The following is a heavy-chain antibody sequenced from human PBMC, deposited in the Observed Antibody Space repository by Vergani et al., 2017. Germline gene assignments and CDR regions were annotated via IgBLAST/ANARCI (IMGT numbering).Heavy chain of an antibody. CDR1: GGSISSYY. Sequence: QVQLQESGPGLVKPSETLSLTCTVSGGSISSYYWSWIRQPAGKGLEWIGRIYTSGSTNYNPSLKSRVTMSVDTSKNQFSLKLSCVTAADTAVYYCARDRYDFWSGYIMGGMDVWGQGTTVTVSS. CDR2: IYTSGST. V-gene: IGHV4-4*07. D-gene: IGHD3-3*01. CDR3: ARDRYDFWSGYIMGGMDV. J-gene: IGHJ6*02.